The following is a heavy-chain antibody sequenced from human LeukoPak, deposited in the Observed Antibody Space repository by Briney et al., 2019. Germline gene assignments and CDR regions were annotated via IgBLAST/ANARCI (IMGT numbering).Heavy chain of an antibody. CDR2: IKHDGSEK. V-gene: IGHV3-7*04. CDR1: GFTFSSYW. D-gene: IGHD2-2*01. Sequence: GGSLRLSCAASGFTFSSYWMTWVRQAPGKGLEWVANIKHDGSEKYYVGSVKGRFTISRDNAKNSLYLQMNSLRAEDTAVYYCARTLGYCSSTNCFLTFDYWGQGTLVTVSS. J-gene: IGHJ4*02. CDR3: ARTLGYCSSTNCFLTFDY.